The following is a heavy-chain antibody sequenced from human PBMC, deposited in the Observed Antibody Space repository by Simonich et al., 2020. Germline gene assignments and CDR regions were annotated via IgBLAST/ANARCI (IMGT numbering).Heavy chain of an antibody. D-gene: IGHD6-13*01. CDR1: GFTFGDYA. J-gene: IGHJ1*01. Sequence: EVQLVESGGGLVQPGRSLRISCAASGFTFGDYAMHWVRQSPGNGLECVSGISGKNGSIGNTDNGKGRFSISRDTAKNSLYRQMNSLRAEDTALYYCAKDVAAAGTEYFQHWGQGTLVTVSS. V-gene: IGHV3-9*01. CDR2: ISGKNGSI. CDR3: AKDVAAAGTEYFQH.